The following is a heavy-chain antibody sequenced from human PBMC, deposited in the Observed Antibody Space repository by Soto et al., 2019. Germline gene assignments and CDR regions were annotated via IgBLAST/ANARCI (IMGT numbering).Heavy chain of an antibody. CDR3: ARPVDYGDYLGY. J-gene: IGHJ4*02. CDR2: ISSSSSYI. CDR1: GFTFSSYS. Sequence: EVQLVESGGGLVKPGGSLRLSCAASGFTFSSYSMNWVRQAPGKGLEWVSSISSSSSYIYYADSVKGRFTISRDNAKNSLYLQMNSLRAEDTAVYYCARPVDYGDYLGYWGQGTLVTVSS. V-gene: IGHV3-21*01. D-gene: IGHD4-17*01.